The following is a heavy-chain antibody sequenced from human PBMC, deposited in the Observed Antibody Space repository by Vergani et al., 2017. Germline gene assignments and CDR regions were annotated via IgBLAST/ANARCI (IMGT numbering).Heavy chain of an antibody. CDR3: ARGGVAAAGSPLYFDY. Sequence: QVQLVQSGAEVKKPGSSVKVSCKASGGTFSSCAISWVRQAPGQGLEWMGGIIPIFGTANYAQKFQGRVTITADESTSTAYMELSSLRSEDTAVYYCARGGVAAAGSPLYFDYWGQGTLVTVSS. V-gene: IGHV1-69*01. D-gene: IGHD6-13*01. CDR2: IIPIFGTA. CDR1: GGTFSSCA. J-gene: IGHJ4*02.